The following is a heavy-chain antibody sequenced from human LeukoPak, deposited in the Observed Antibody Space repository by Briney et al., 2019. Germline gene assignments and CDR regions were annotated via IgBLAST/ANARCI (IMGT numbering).Heavy chain of an antibody. D-gene: IGHD3-22*01. CDR1: GFTFSSYA. CDR3: AKGSPYNYYDSSGYYYYFDY. J-gene: IGHJ4*02. Sequence: GGSLRLSCAASGFTFSSYAMSWVRQAPGKGLEWVSAISGSGGSTYCADSVKGRFTISRDNPKNTLYLQMNSLRAEDTAVYYCAKGSPYNYYDSSGYYYYFDYWGQGTLVTVSS. V-gene: IGHV3-23*01. CDR2: ISGSGGST.